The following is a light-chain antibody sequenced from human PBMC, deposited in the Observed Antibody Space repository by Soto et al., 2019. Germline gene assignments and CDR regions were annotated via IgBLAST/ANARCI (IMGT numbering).Light chain of an antibody. V-gene: IGKV3-11*01. CDR1: QSVGSK. Sequence: ETVISQSPTTLSVSPRERATLSCWASQSVGSKLAWYQQKPGQPPRLLIYDVSNRATGIPARFSGSGSGTDFTLTITSLEPEDFAVYFCHQRYNWPRVTFGQGTRLEI. CDR2: DVS. J-gene: IGKJ5*01. CDR3: HQRYNWPRVT.